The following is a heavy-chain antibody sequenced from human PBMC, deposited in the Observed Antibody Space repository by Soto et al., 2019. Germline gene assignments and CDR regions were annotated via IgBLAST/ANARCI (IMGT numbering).Heavy chain of an antibody. V-gene: IGHV4-31*03. Sequence: PSETLSLTCTFSGGSISSGGYYLSWIRQHPGKGLEWIGYIYYSGSTYYNPSLKSRVTISVDTSKNQFSLKLSSVTAADTAVYYCARAYGDYTYYMDVWGKGTTVTVSS. CDR2: IYYSGST. D-gene: IGHD4-17*01. CDR1: GGSISSGGYY. CDR3: ARAYGDYTYYMDV. J-gene: IGHJ6*03.